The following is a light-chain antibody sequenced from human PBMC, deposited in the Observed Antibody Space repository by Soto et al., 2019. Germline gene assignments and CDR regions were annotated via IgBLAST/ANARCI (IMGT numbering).Light chain of an antibody. CDR2: GAS. CDR1: QSVSSN. CDR3: QQYNNWPRT. Sequence: EIVMTQSPATLSVSPGERATLSCRASQSVSSNLAWYQQKPGQAPRPLIYGASTRATGIPARFSGSGSGTEFTLTISSLQSEDFQVYYCQQYNNWPRTLGQGTNVDIK. J-gene: IGKJ1*01. V-gene: IGKV3-15*01.